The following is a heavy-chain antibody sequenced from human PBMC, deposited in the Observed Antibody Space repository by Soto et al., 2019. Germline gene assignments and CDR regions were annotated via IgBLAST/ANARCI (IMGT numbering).Heavy chain of an antibody. Sequence: QVHLVQSGAEVKKPGASVKVSCKASGYTFTSYGITWVRQAPGQGLEWMGWISAHNGNTDYAQKLQGRVIVTRDTATSAAYMELRSLRSDDTAVYYCARGRYGDYWGQGALVTVSS. CDR1: GYTFTSYG. CDR3: ARGRYGDY. J-gene: IGHJ4*02. CDR2: ISAHNGNT. V-gene: IGHV1-18*01. D-gene: IGHD1-1*01.